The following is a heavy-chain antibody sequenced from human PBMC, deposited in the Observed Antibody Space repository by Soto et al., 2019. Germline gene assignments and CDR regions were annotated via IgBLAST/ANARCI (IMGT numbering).Heavy chain of an antibody. D-gene: IGHD4-17*01. CDR1: GFTFSSYS. V-gene: IGHV3-48*01. J-gene: IGHJ5*02. Sequence: EVQLVESGGGLVQPGGSLRLSCAASGFTFSSYSMNWVRQAPGKGLEWVSYISSSSSTIYYADSVKGRFTISRDNAKNSLYLQMNSLRAEDTAVYYCARDLHYGDLSEKNWFDPWGQGTLVTVSS. CDR2: ISSSSSTI. CDR3: ARDLHYGDLSEKNWFDP.